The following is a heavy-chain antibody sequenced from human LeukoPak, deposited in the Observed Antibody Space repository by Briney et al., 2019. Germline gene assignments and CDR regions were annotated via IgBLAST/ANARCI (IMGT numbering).Heavy chain of an antibody. CDR2: ISGRAGGT. J-gene: IGHJ4*02. V-gene: IGHV3-23*01. D-gene: IGHD2-2*01. CDR3: APLRYCSDTSCPDTDY. CDR1: GFTFGTDS. Sequence: GVSLRPSCAAPGFTFGTDSMRLARKPPGKPLGWVSTISGRAGGTSYADSLKRRFTISRDNSMNTLYLQINSLRAEDTAVYYCAPLRYCSDTSCPDTDYWSQGTLVTVSS.